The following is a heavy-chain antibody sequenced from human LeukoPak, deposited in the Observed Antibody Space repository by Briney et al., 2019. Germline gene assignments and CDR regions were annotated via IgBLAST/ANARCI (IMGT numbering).Heavy chain of an antibody. D-gene: IGHD3-22*01. CDR3: AKDGYYYDSSGYYPFDY. V-gene: IGHV3-23*01. CDR2: ISGSGGST. Sequence: PGGSLRLSCAASGFTFSSYAMSWVRQAPGKGREWGSAISGSGGSTYYADSVKGRFTISRDNSKNTLYLQMNRLRAEDTAVYYCAKDGYYYDSSGYYPFDYWGQGTLVTVSS. J-gene: IGHJ4*02. CDR1: GFTFSSYA.